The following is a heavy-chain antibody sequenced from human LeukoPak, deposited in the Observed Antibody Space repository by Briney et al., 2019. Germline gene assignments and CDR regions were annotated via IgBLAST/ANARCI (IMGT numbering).Heavy chain of an antibody. D-gene: IGHD2-15*01. CDR2: MNPKRGNT. CDR1: GYSLTSFD. Sequence: GASVKVSCKASGYSLTSFDINWVRQGSGQGLEWMGWMNPKRGNTGYAPTFQGRVTITRDTSTSTAYMELRSLRSDDTAVYYCARWRGYCSGGSCPGFDYWGQGTLVTVSS. J-gene: IGHJ4*02. CDR3: ARWRGYCSGGSCPGFDY. V-gene: IGHV1-8*01.